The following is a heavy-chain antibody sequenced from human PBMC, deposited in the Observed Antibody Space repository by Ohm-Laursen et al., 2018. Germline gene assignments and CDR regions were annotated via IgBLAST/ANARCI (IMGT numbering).Heavy chain of an antibody. V-gene: IGHV4-59*01. D-gene: IGHD3-10*01. CDR3: AGEPIRGYYGPLDY. CDR1: GGSISSYY. CDR2: VYYSGST. J-gene: IGHJ4*02. Sequence: GTLSLTCTVSGGSISSYYWSWIRQPPGKGLEWIGYVYYSGSTNYNPSLKSRVTISVDTSKNQFSLKLRSVTSADTAVYYCAGEPIRGYYGPLDYWGQGTLVTVSS.